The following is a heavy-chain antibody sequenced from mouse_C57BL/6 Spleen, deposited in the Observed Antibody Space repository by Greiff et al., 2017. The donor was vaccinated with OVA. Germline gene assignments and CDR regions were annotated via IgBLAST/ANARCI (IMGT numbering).Heavy chain of an antibody. CDR3: AREDSNYEDWYFDY. J-gene: IGHJ2*01. CDR2: INPNNGGT. Sequence: EVQLQQSGPELVKPGASVKISCKASGYTFTDYYMNWVKQSHGKSLEWIGDINPNNGGTSYNQKFKGKATLTVDKSSSTAYMELRSLTSEDSAVYYCAREDSNYEDWYFDYWGQGTTLTVSS. D-gene: IGHD2-5*01. CDR1: GYTFTDYY. V-gene: IGHV1-26*01.